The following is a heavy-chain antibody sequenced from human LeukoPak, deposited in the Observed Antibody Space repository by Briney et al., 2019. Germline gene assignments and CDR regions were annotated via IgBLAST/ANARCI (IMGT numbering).Heavy chain of an antibody. CDR2: IRYDGSNK. D-gene: IGHD1-26*01. V-gene: IGHV3-30*02. Sequence: GGSLRLYCAASGFTFSSYGMHWVRQAPGKGLEWVAFIRYDGSNKYYADSVKGRFTVPRDNSKNTLYLQMNSLRAEDTAVYYCAKVLSGSYSPFDYWGQGTLVTVSS. CDR3: AKVLSGSYSPFDY. CDR1: GFTFSSYG. J-gene: IGHJ4*02.